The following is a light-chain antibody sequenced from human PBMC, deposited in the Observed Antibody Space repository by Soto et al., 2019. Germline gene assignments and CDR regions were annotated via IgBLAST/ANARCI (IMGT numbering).Light chain of an antibody. V-gene: IGKV1-6*01. CDR3: LQDYSYPLT. CDR2: AAS. CDR1: QGIRNA. J-gene: IGKJ4*01. Sequence: AIQMTQSPSSLSAPIVARVTITCRASQGIRNALGWYQQTPGKAPKLLIYAASTLHSGVPLRFSGSGSGTDFTLTISCLQPEDFATYYCLQDYSYPLTFGGGTKVDIK.